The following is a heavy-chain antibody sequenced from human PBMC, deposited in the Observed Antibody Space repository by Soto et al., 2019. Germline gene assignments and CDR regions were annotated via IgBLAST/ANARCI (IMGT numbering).Heavy chain of an antibody. D-gene: IGHD4-17*01. CDR3: AKDSKPLDGDYVFDY. CDR1: GFTFSSYG. V-gene: IGHV3-30*18. J-gene: IGHJ4*02. Sequence: GGSLRLSCAASGFTFSSYGIHWVRQAPGKGLEWVAVISYDGSNKYYGDSVKGRITISRDNSKNTLYLQMNSLRAEDTAVYYCAKDSKPLDGDYVFDYWGQGTLVTVSS. CDR2: ISYDGSNK.